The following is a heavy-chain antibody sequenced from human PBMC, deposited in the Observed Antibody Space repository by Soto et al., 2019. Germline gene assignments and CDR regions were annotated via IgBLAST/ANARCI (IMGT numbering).Heavy chain of an antibody. CDR1: GFTFDDYA. D-gene: IGHD2-15*01. CDR2: ITWNGVTM. CDR3: ARSGLYCPTGRCFHYYYYMDV. Sequence: DVSLVESGGGLGQPGGSLRLSCSVSGFTFDDYAFHWVRQAPGKGLEWVSGITWNGVTMGYADSVRGRFTISRDSAKSSLYLQMNSLRPEDTASYYCARSGLYCPTGRCFHYYYYMDVWGRGTTVTVSS. J-gene: IGHJ6*03. V-gene: IGHV3-9*01.